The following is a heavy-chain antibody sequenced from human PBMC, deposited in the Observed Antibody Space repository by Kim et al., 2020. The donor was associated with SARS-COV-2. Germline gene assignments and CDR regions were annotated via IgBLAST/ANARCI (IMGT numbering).Heavy chain of an antibody. V-gene: IGHV4-34*01. CDR3: ARGGPRENRGRGGGSCFSLWLLGPRCGMDV. CDR1: GGSFSGYY. J-gene: IGHJ6*02. Sequence: SETLSLTCAVYGGSFSGYYWSWIRQPPGKGLEWIGEINHSGSTNYNPSLKSRVTISVDTSKNQFSLKLSSVTAADTAVYYCARGGPRENRGRGGGSCFSLWLLGPRCGMDVWGQGTTVTVSS. CDR2: INHSGST. D-gene: IGHD2-15*01.